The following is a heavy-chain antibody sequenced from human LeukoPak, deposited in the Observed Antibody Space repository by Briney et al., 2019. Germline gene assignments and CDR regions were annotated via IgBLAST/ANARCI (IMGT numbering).Heavy chain of an antibody. CDR1: GDTFTGYY. CDR3: ARVPFEYSSSA. CDR2: INPNSGGT. J-gene: IGHJ5*02. V-gene: IGHV1-2*02. D-gene: IGHD6-6*01. Sequence: GASVKVSCRASGDTFTGYYMHWVRQAPGQGLEWMGWINPNSGGTNYAQKFQGRVTMTRDTSISTAYMELSRLRSDDTAVYYCARVPFEYSSSAWGQGTLVTVSS.